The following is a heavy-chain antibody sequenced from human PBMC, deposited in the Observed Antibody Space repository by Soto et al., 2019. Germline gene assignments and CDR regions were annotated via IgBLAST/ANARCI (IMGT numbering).Heavy chain of an antibody. D-gene: IGHD6-13*01. CDR3: ARRSSSWYFDY. J-gene: IGHJ4*02. CDR1: GFTFSSYA. Sequence: EVQLLESGGGLVQPGGSLRLSCAASGFTFSSYAMNWDRQAPGKGLEWVSVISGSGDSTYYADSVKGRFTISRDNSKNTLYLQMNSLRAEDTAVYYCARRSSSWYFDYWGQGTLVTVSS. CDR2: ISGSGDST. V-gene: IGHV3-23*01.